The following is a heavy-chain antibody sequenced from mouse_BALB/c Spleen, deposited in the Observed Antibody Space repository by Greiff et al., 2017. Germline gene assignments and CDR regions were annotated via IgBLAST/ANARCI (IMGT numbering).Heavy chain of an antibody. CDR1: GFTFSSYG. V-gene: IGHV5-6-3*01. Sequence: DVHLVESGGGLVQPGGSLKLSCAASGFTFSSYGMSWVRQTPDKRLELVATINSNGGSTYYPDSVKGRFTISRDNAKNTLYLQMSSLKSEDTAMYYCARDDLDYWGQGTSVTVSS. D-gene: IGHD2-4*01. CDR3: ARDDLDY. J-gene: IGHJ4*01. CDR2: INSNGGST.